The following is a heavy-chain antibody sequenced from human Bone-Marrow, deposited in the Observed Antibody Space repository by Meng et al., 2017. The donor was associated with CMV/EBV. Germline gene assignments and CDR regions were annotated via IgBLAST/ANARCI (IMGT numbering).Heavy chain of an antibody. CDR2: VNPSSGGT. D-gene: IGHD3-3*01. CDR3: AGGTPSRFLEWSPLDY. V-gene: IGHV1-2*02. CDR1: GYTFFGYY. J-gene: IGHJ4*02. Sequence: VKVSCKASGYTFFGYYFHWVRQAPGQGLEWMGWVNPSSGGTNYAQKFQGRMSMTRDTSINTAYMELTGLRSDDTAVYYCAGGTPSRFLEWSPLDYWGQGTLVTVSS.